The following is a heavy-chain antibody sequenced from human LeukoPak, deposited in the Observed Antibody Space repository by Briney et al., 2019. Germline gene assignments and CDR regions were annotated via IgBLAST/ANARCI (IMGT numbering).Heavy chain of an antibody. V-gene: IGHV3-9*01. Sequence: GRSLRLSCAASGFTFDDYAMHWVRQALGKGLEWVSGISWNSGSIGYADSVKGRFTISRDNAKNSLYLQMNSLRAEDTAFYYCAKDSDPKTWYFDYWGQGTLVTVSS. CDR1: GFTFDDYA. CDR3: AKDSDPKTWYFDY. J-gene: IGHJ4*02. CDR2: ISWNSGSI.